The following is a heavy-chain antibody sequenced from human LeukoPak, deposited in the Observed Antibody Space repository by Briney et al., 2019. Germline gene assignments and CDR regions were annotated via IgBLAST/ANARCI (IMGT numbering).Heavy chain of an antibody. J-gene: IGHJ3*02. CDR3: ARGYAFDI. V-gene: IGHV4-59*01. Sequence: SETLSLTCTVSGGSISSYYWSWIRQPPGKGLEWIGYIYYIGRTNYNPSLKSRVTISVDTAKNQFSLKLSSVTAADTAVYYCARGYAFDIWGQGTMVTVSS. CDR2: IYYIGRT. CDR1: GGSISSYY.